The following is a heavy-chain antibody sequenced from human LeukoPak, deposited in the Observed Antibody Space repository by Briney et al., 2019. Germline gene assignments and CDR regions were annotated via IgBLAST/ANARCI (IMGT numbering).Heavy chain of an antibody. Sequence: GGSLRLSCAASGFTFSSYAMSWVRQAPGKGLEWVSAISGSGGSTYYADSVKGRFTISRDNSKNTLYLQMNSLRAEDTAVYYCARERGDIVVVPPPGDGMDVWGQGTTVTVSS. CDR1: GFTFSSYA. V-gene: IGHV3-23*01. J-gene: IGHJ6*02. CDR2: ISGSGGST. D-gene: IGHD2-2*01. CDR3: ARERGDIVVVPPPGDGMDV.